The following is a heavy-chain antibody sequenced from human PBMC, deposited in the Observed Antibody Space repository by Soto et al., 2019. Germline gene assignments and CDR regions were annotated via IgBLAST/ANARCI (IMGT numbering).Heavy chain of an antibody. J-gene: IGHJ5*02. CDR3: ARVEYCSSTSCYWFDP. CDR2: IIPIFGTA. V-gene: IGHV1-69*06. Sequence: QVQLVQSGAEVKKPGSSVKVSCKASGGTFSSYAISWVRQAPGQGLEWMGGIIPIFGTANYAQKFQGRVTITRDTSASTAYMELSSLRSEDTAVYYCARVEYCSSTSCYWFDPWGQGTLVTVSS. CDR1: GGTFSSYA. D-gene: IGHD2-2*01.